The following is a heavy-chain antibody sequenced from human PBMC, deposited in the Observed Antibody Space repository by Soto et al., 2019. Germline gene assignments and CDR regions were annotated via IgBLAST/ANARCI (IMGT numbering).Heavy chain of an antibody. CDR2: INHSGST. J-gene: IGHJ4*02. V-gene: IGHV4-34*01. Sequence: PSETLSLTCAVYGGSFSGYYWSWIRQPPGKGLEWIGEINHSGSTNYNPSLKSRVTISVDTSKNQFSLKLSSVTAADTAVYYCARGLNYYGSGSYYNQWGQGTLVTVS. CDR1: GGSFSGYY. CDR3: ARGLNYYGSGSYYNQ. D-gene: IGHD3-10*01.